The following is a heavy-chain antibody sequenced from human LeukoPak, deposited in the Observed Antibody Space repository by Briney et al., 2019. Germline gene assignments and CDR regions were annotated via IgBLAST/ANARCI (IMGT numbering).Heavy chain of an antibody. CDR2: IASNGGSE. D-gene: IGHD6-13*01. V-gene: IGHV3-30*18. CDR1: GFTFTTYG. J-gene: IGHJ4*02. CDR3: AKRGHYSINWYHYFDY. Sequence: GGSLRLSCAASGFTFTTYGLHWVRQAPGKGLEWVAAIASNGGSEYYADSVKGRFTISRDNPKNTLFLQMNSLRPDDTAVYYCAKRGHYSINWYHYFDYWGQGTLVTVSS.